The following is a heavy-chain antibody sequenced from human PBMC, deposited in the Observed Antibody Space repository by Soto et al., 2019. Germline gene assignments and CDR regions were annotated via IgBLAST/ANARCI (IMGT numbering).Heavy chain of an antibody. V-gene: IGHV1-18*01. D-gene: IGHD3-22*01. Sequence: GASVKVSCKASGYTFTSYGISWVRQAPGQGLEWMGWISAYNGNTNYAQKLQGRVTMTTDTSTSTAYMELRSLRSDDTAVYYCARDNGSGYWLAYYYYYGMDVWGQGTTVTVSS. J-gene: IGHJ6*02. CDR3: ARDNGSGYWLAYYYYYGMDV. CDR2: ISAYNGNT. CDR1: GYTFTSYG.